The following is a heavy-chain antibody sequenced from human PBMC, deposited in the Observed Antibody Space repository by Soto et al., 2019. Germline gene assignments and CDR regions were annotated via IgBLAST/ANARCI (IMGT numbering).Heavy chain of an antibody. CDR1: GGTLSNYA. Sequence: GASVKVSCKACGGTLSNYAISWLRQARGQGLEWLGGIIPMSETPNYAQKFQGRVTITTDDSRVTGHMELTSLRSEDTAVYYCAGVRSGRDIPAAIHQSPSGMDVWGQATSVTLSS. J-gene: IGHJ6*02. CDR3: AGVRSGRDIPAAIHQSPSGMDV. V-gene: IGHV1-69*05. CDR2: IIPMSETP. D-gene: IGHD3-9*01.